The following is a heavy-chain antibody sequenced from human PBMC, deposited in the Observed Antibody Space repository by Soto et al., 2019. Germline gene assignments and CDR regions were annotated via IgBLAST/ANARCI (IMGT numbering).Heavy chain of an antibody. D-gene: IGHD6-13*01. CDR3: ARRYSSSFDY. CDR2: IYYSGSS. Sequence: QVQLQESGPGLVKPSETLSLTCTVSGGSISSYYWSWIRQPPGKGLEWIGYIYYSGSSNYNPPLKSRVTISVDTSKTQFSLKLSAVTAADKAVYYCARRYSSSFDYWGQGTLVTVSS. J-gene: IGHJ4*02. V-gene: IGHV4-59*08. CDR1: GGSISSYY.